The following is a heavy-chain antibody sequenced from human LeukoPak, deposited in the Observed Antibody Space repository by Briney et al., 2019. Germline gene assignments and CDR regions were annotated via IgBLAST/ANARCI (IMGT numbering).Heavy chain of an antibody. J-gene: IGHJ3*02. D-gene: IGHD1-1*01. CDR1: GFTFNIYA. Sequence: GGSLRLSCAASGFTFNIYAMNWVRQAPGKGLEWISSISYSAAGTYYADSVKGRFSISRDNSKKIVYLQMNSLRAEDTAVYYCAKDVNWNADAFDIWGQGTMVTVSS. V-gene: IGHV3-23*01. CDR2: ISYSAAGT. CDR3: AKDVNWNADAFDI.